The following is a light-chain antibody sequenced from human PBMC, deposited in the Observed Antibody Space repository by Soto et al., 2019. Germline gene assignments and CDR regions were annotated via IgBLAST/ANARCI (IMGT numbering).Light chain of an antibody. CDR2: DVS. Sequence: ALTQPASVSGSPGQSITISCTGTSSDVGAYNSVSWYQQHPGKAPKLMIYDVSNRPSGVSNRFSGSKSVNRASLTISGLQAEDEADYYCSSYTSSSTVIFGGGTKLTVL. CDR1: SSDVGAYNS. CDR3: SSYTSSSTVI. J-gene: IGLJ2*01. V-gene: IGLV2-14*03.